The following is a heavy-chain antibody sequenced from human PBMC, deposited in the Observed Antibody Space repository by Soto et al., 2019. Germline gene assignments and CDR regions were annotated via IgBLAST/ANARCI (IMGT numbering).Heavy chain of an antibody. CDR2: ISGSGGNT. Sequence: PWWSLRLSCAASGFTFSPYAMTWFSQAPGKGLEWVSSISGSGGNTNYADSVKGRFTVSRDNSKRTLSLQMNSLTEEDTAIYYCAKGLRRLLRTQYYYGLDVWGRGTTVTVSS. V-gene: IGHV3-23*01. CDR1: GFTFSPYA. CDR3: AKGLRRLLRTQYYYGLDV. D-gene: IGHD3-16*01. J-gene: IGHJ6*02.